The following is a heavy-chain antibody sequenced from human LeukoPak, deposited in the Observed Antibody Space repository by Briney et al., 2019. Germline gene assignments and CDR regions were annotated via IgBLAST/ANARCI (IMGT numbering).Heavy chain of an antibody. CDR1: GFTFSSYW. CDR3: ARIYGGNSYYFDY. Sequence: GGSLRLSCAASGFTFSSYWMSWVRQAPGKGREWVANIKQDGSEKYYVDSVKGRFTISRDNAKNSLYLQMNSLRAEDTAVYYCARIYGGNSYYFDYWGQGTLVTVSS. D-gene: IGHD4-23*01. J-gene: IGHJ4*02. V-gene: IGHV3-7*01. CDR2: IKQDGSEK.